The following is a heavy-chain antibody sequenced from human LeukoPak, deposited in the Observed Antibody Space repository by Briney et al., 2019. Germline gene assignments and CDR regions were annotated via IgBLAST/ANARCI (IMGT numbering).Heavy chain of an antibody. CDR3: ARAPVGSGWVINWFDP. CDR1: DYSNRSGYY. D-gene: IGHD6-19*01. Sequence: SETLSLTCAVSDYSNRSGYYWGWIRQPPGKGLEWIGSMYQSWSTYYNPSLKSRVTISVDTSKNQFSLKLSSVTAADTAVYYCARAPVGSGWVINWFDPWGQGTLVTVSS. V-gene: IGHV4-38-2*01. CDR2: MYQSWST. J-gene: IGHJ5*02.